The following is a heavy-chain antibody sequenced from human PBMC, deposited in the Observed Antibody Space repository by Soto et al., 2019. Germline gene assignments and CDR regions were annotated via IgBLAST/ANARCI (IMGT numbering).Heavy chain of an antibody. D-gene: IGHD2-2*01. Sequence: SETLSLTCTVSGGSISSGGYYWSWIRQHPGRGLEWIGYIYYSGSTYYNPSLKSRVTISVDTSKNQFSLKLSSVTAADTAVYYCARASLVPAAIRWFDPWGQGTLVTVSS. CDR3: ARASLVPAAIRWFDP. CDR2: IYYSGST. CDR1: GGSISSGGYY. V-gene: IGHV4-31*03. J-gene: IGHJ5*02.